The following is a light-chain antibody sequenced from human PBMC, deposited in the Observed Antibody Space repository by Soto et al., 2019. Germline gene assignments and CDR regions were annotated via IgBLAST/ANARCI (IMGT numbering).Light chain of an antibody. CDR1: SSDVGSYNL. J-gene: IGLJ1*01. CDR2: EGS. CDR3: SSYAGSSTYV. V-gene: IGLV2-23*01. Sequence: QSALTQPASVSGSPGQSITISCTGTSSDVGSYNLVSWYQQHPGKAPKVMIYEGSKRPSGVSNRFSGSKSGNTASLTISGLQAEDEADDYCSSYAGSSTYVFGTGTKVTVL.